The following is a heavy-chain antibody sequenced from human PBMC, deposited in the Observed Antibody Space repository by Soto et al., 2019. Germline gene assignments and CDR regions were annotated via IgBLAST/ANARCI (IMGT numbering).Heavy chain of an antibody. CDR2: ISSGSRYI. J-gene: IGHJ1*01. CDR1: GFTFSAFS. V-gene: IGHV3-21*02. CDR3: ARDQPGDDGVWSGYLNPGYLYH. Sequence: EVKLVESGGGLVSPGGSLRLSCAASGFTFSAFSMNWIRQAPGKGLEWVSSISSGSRYIYYADSVKGRFTTSRDDAKNSLYLQMNGMRAEDTAVYDCARDQPGDDGVWSGYLNPGYLYHWGQGTLVTVSS. D-gene: IGHD3-3*01.